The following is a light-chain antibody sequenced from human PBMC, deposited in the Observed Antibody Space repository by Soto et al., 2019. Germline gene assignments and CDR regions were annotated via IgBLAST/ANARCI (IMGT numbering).Light chain of an antibody. V-gene: IGLV2-23*01. J-gene: IGLJ3*02. CDR3: CSYVGSSTWV. CDR2: EGT. Sequence: QSALTQPAFVSGSPGQSITISCTGTSSDVRKYNLVSWYQQHPGKAPKLMIYEGTKRPSGVSDRFSGSKSGNTASLTISGLQAEDETDYYCCSYVGSSTWVFGGGTKLTVL. CDR1: SSDVRKYNL.